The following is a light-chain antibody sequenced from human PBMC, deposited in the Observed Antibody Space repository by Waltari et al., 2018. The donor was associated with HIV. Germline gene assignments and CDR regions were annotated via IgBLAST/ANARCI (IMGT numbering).Light chain of an antibody. J-gene: IGLJ3*02. Sequence: QSVLTQPPSASGTPGQGVTISCVGDSSNIGSNYVYWYQQPPGTAPKVLIYRNNQRPSWVPDRFSGSKSGASASLTISGLRSADEAVYFCATRDGSLEVFGGGTKLTVL. V-gene: IGLV1-47*01. CDR1: SSNIGSNY. CDR3: ATRDGSLEV. CDR2: RNN.